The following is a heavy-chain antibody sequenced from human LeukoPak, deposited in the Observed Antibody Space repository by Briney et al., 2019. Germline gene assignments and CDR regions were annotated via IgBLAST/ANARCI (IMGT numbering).Heavy chain of an antibody. Sequence: PGGSLRLSCAASGFTFSSYAMHWVRQAPGKGLEWVAVISYDGSNKYYADSVKGRFTISRDNSKNTLYLQMNSLRAEDTAVYYCARDPYDSTPKQNRPLDYWGQGTLVTVSS. CDR1: GFTFSSYA. CDR2: ISYDGSNK. J-gene: IGHJ4*02. D-gene: IGHD3-22*01. V-gene: IGHV3-30*04. CDR3: ARDPYDSTPKQNRPLDY.